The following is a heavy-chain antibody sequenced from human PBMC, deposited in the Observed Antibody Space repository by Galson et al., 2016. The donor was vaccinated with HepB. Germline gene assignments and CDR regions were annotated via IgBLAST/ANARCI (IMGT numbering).Heavy chain of an antibody. J-gene: IGHJ3*02. D-gene: IGHD3-3*01. Sequence: SETLSLTCDVYSGSSTACFWSWIRQFPQKGLEWIGEVNHSGSTNYHPSLKRRVTISEDTAKNQLSLHLSSLTAADTAVYYCASLSVSGEVVGVYDIWGQGTMVIVSS. CDR1: SGSSTACF. CDR2: VNHSGST. CDR3: ASLSVSGEVVGVYDI. V-gene: IGHV4-34*01.